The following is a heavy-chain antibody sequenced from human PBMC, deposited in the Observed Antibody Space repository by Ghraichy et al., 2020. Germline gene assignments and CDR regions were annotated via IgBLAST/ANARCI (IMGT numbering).Heavy chain of an antibody. CDR3: ARADYDILTYYYYGMDV. Sequence: SQTLSLTCTVSGGSITIGNYYWAWIRQSPGKGLEWIGSVHYIATTYYNQSLKSRVTMAADTSKNQFSLVLSSVTASVTAVYYCARADYDILTYYYYGMDVWGQGTTVTVSS. V-gene: IGHV4-39*01. J-gene: IGHJ6*02. CDR2: VHYIATT. D-gene: IGHD3-9*01. CDR1: GGSITIGNYY.